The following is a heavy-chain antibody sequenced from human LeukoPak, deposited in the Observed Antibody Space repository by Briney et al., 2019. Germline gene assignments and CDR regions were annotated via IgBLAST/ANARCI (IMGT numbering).Heavy chain of an antibody. V-gene: IGHV3-9*01. CDR3: AKGDDYDYVVKGNYFDY. Sequence: GGSLRLSCAASGFTFDDYAMHWVRQAPGKGLEWVSGISWNSGSIDYADSVNGRFTISRDNAKNSLYLQMNSLRAEDTALYYCAKGDDYDYVVKGNYFDYWGQGTLVTVSS. CDR1: GFTFDDYA. CDR2: ISWNSGSI. J-gene: IGHJ4*02. D-gene: IGHD3-16*01.